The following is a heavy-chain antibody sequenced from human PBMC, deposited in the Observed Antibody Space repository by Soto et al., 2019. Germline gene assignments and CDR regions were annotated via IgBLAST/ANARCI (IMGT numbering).Heavy chain of an antibody. CDR1: GVSINSANV. CDR3: ARYCGGGSCYLGAFDI. D-gene: IGHD2-15*01. V-gene: IGHV4-4*02. J-gene: IGHJ3*02. Sequence: SETKSLTCTVSGVSINSANVWTWVRKSPGKGLEWIGEIYHSGSTNFNPSLKSRVTISVDNSKNQFYLELTSVTAADTAVYYCARYCGGGSCYLGAFDIWGQGTMVTVSS. CDR2: IYHSGST.